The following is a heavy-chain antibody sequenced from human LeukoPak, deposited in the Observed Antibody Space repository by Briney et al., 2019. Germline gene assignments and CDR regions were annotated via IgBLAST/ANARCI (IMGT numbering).Heavy chain of an antibody. J-gene: IGHJ4*02. CDR2: INHGGST. CDR3: AREKYCGGDCFGIRWYYFDY. V-gene: IGHV4-34*01. Sequence: PSETLSLTCAVYGASFSGYYWSWIRQPPGKGLEWIGEINHGGSTNYNPSLKSRVTISVDTSKNQFSLKLSSVTAADTAVYYCAREKYCGGDCFGIRWYYFDYWGQGTLVTVSS. D-gene: IGHD2-21*01. CDR1: GASFSGYY.